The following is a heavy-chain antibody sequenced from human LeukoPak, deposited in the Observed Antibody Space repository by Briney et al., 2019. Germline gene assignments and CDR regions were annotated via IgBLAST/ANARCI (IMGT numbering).Heavy chain of an antibody. CDR1: GYTFTSYD. Sequence: ASVKVSCKASGYTFTSYDINWVRQATGQGLEWMGWMNPNSGNKGYAQKFQGRVTMTRNTSISTAYMELSSLRSEDTAVYYCARVVIDYYGSGSPTVWGQGTMVTVSS. CDR3: ARVVIDYYGSGSPTV. J-gene: IGHJ3*01. CDR2: MNPNSGNK. D-gene: IGHD3-10*01. V-gene: IGHV1-8*01.